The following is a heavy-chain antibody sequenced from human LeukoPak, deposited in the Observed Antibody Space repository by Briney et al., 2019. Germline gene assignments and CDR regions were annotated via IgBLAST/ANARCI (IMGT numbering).Heavy chain of an antibody. D-gene: IGHD2-2*01. Sequence: TLSLTCTVSGGSISSGGYYWSWIRQPPGKGLEWIGYIYHSGSTYYNPSLKSRVTISVDRSKNQFSLKLSSVTAADTAVYYCARSELDCSSTSCYEIFDYWGQGTLVTVSS. CDR3: ARSELDCSSTSCYEIFDY. V-gene: IGHV4-30-2*01. CDR2: IYHSGST. CDR1: GGSISSGGYY. J-gene: IGHJ4*02.